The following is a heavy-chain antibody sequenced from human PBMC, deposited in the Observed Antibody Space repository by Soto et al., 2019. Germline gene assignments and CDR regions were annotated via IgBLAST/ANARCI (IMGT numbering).Heavy chain of an antibody. CDR1: GGSFTSDY. D-gene: IGHD4-17*01. V-gene: IGHV4-59*08. Sequence: QVQLQESGPGLVKPSEPLSLTCTVSGGSFTSDYWSWIRPPPGKGLQWMGYIYYNGTTNYNPSLKTRLTISHVTAKGQIALELTSLTAADTAGYYWALHSGVAALGGLDHWGQGTLVTVSS. CDR3: ALHSGVAALGGLDH. J-gene: IGHJ4*02. CDR2: IYYNGTT.